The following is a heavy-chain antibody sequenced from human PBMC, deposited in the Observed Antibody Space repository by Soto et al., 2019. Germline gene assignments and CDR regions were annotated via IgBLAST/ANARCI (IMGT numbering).Heavy chain of an antibody. CDR1: GFSLSNARMG. D-gene: IGHD3-22*01. V-gene: IGHV2-26*01. J-gene: IGHJ4*02. Sequence: QVTLKESGPVLVKPTETLTLTCTVSGFSLSNARMGVSWIRQPPGKALEWLAHIFSNDEKSYSTSLKSRLTIPKDPSKRQVVLTMTNMDPVDTATYYCARIIPSDPMIVPYGGDYFDYWGQGTLVTVSS. CDR2: IFSNDEK. CDR3: ARIIPSDPMIVPYGGDYFDY.